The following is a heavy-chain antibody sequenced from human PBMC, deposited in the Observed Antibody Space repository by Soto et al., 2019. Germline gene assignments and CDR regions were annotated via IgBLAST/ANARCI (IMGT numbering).Heavy chain of an antibody. Sequence: QVQLVESGGGVIQPGRSLRLSCAASGFTLRLHAMHWVRQAPGKGLEWVAQIWYDGSNKYYTDSVKGRFTVSRDDFKNTVFLQMDSLRAEHTAVYYCARDGQQLTPYALDVWGQGTTVIVSS. V-gene: IGHV3-33*08. CDR2: IWYDGSNK. J-gene: IGHJ6*02. CDR3: ARDGQQLTPYALDV. CDR1: GFTLRLHA. D-gene: IGHD6-13*01.